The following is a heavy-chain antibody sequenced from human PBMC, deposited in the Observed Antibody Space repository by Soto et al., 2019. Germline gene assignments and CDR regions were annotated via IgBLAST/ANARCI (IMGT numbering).Heavy chain of an antibody. D-gene: IGHD2-21*01. CDR2: INPHSGGT. Sequence: QVQLVQSGAELRKPGASVKVSCETSGYKFIDFHIHWVRQAPGQGLEGMGWINPHSGGTIYAQAFQGRVTMTSDPSITTANMELKRLTTDDTAVYYCARDVAPLGDHRFDFWGQGTMVTVSS. CDR3: ARDVAPLGDHRFDF. CDR1: GYKFIDFH. V-gene: IGHV1-2*02. J-gene: IGHJ3*01.